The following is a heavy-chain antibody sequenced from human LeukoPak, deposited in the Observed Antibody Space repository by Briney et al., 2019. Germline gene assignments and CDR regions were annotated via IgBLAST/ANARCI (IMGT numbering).Heavy chain of an antibody. CDR2: INSDGSST. V-gene: IGHV3-74*01. Sequence: GGSLRLSCAASGFTFSSYWMHWVRQAPGKGLVWVSRINSDGSSTSYADSVKGRFTISRDNAKNTLYLQMDSLRAEDTAVYYCARQTGSGLFILPGGQGTLVTVSS. CDR3: ARQTGSGLFILP. CDR1: GFTFSSYW. D-gene: IGHD3/OR15-3a*01. J-gene: IGHJ4*02.